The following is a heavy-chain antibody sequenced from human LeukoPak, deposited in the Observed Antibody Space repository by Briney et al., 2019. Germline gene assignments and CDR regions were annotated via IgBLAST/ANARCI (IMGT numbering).Heavy chain of an antibody. V-gene: IGHV1-69*13. CDR2: IIPIFGTA. Sequence: SVKVSCKASGGTFSRYAISWVRQAPGQGLEWMGGIIPIFGTANYAQKFQGRVTITADESTSTAYMELSSLRSEDTAVYYCARDSSGWLNDAFDIWGQGTMVTVSS. J-gene: IGHJ3*02. D-gene: IGHD6-19*01. CDR3: ARDSSGWLNDAFDI. CDR1: GGTFSRYA.